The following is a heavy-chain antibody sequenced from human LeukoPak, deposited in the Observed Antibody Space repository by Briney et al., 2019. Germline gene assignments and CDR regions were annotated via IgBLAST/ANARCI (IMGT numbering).Heavy chain of an antibody. J-gene: IGHJ3*02. Sequence: SETLSLTCTVSGGSISNYYWNWVRQPPGKGLEWIGYIYYSGSTNFNPSLKSRVTISVDTSKNQFSLKLSSVTAADTAVYYCARLGSPQGYGGNKAFDIWGHGTMVTVSS. CDR1: GGSISNYY. CDR3: ARLGSPQGYGGNKAFDI. D-gene: IGHD4-23*01. CDR2: IYYSGST. V-gene: IGHV4-59*01.